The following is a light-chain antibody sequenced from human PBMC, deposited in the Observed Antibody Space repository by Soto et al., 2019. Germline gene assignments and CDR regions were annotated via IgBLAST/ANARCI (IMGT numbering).Light chain of an antibody. Sequence: DIVLTQSPLSLPVTPGEPASISCRSSQSLLHSNGYNSLDWYLQKPGQSPQLLIYLGSNRASGVPARFSGSGSGTDFTLKISRVEAEDVGVYYCMQALQTPVTFGQGTKLEIK. V-gene: IGKV2-28*01. J-gene: IGKJ2*01. CDR2: LGS. CDR3: MQALQTPVT. CDR1: QSLLHSNGYNS.